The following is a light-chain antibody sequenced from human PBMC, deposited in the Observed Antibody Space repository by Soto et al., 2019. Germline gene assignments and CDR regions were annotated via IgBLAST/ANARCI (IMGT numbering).Light chain of an antibody. CDR3: QQYYTYRT. CDR2: KAS. Sequence: DIQMTQSPSTLSASVGDRVTITCRASQSVDGWLAWYQEKPGKAPKLLIYKASSLESGVPSRFSGSESGTEFTLTISGLQPDDFATDYCQQYYTYRTFGQGTKVEI. J-gene: IGKJ1*01. CDR1: QSVDGW. V-gene: IGKV1-5*03.